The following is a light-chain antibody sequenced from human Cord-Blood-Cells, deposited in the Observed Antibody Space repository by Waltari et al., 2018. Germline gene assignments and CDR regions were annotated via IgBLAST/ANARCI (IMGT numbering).Light chain of an antibody. CDR3: QQFNSYPFT. CDR2: DAS. V-gene: IGKV1-13*02. CDR1: QGISSA. J-gene: IGKJ3*01. Sequence: AIQLTQSPSSLSASVGDRVTITCRASQGISSALAWYKQKPGKAPKLLIYDASSWESGVPSRFSGSGSETDFTLTISSLQPEDFATYYCQQFNSYPFTFGPGTKVDIK.